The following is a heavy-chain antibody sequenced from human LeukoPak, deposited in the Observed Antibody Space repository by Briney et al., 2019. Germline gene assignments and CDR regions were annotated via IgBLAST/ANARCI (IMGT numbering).Heavy chain of an antibody. CDR2: VSYDGSNK. J-gene: IGHJ4*02. CDR3: AKERAKGYYFDY. D-gene: IGHD2-15*01. CDR1: GFTFSSYG. Sequence: GGSPRLSCADSGFTFSSYGMHRVGQAPGKGGEGVAVVSYDGSNKYYADSVKGRFTISRDNSKNTLYLQMNSLRAEDTAVYYCAKERAKGYYFDYWGQGTLVTVSS. V-gene: IGHV3-30*18.